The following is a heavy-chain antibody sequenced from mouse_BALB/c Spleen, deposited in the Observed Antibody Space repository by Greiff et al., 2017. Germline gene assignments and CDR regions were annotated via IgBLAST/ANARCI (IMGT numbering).Heavy chain of an antibody. CDR2: ISYSGST. CDR1: GYSITSDYA. D-gene: IGHD5-5*01. CDR3: ARYYLYAMDY. J-gene: IGHJ4*01. V-gene: IGHV3-2*02. Sequence: VQLQQSGPGLVKPSQSLSLTCTVTGYSITSDYAWNWIRQFPGNKLEWMGYISYSGSTSYNPSLKSRISITRDTSKNQFFLQLNSVTTEDTATYYCARYYLYAMDYWGQGTSVTVSS.